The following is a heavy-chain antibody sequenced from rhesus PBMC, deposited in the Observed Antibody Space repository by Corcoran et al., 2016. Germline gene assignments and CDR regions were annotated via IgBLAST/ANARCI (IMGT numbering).Heavy chain of an antibody. CDR1: GGSVSSGYG. V-gene: IGHV4S7*01. D-gene: IGHD6-13*01. J-gene: IGHJ4*01. CDR3: ARGGSWSFDS. Sequence: QVQLQESGPGLVKPSETLSLTCAVSGGSVSSGYGWSWIRQPPGKGLEWIGYIYGSSGNTYYNPSLKSRVTISKDTSKNQFSLKLSSVTAADTAVYYCARGGSWSFDSWGQGVLVTVSS. CDR2: IYGSSGNT.